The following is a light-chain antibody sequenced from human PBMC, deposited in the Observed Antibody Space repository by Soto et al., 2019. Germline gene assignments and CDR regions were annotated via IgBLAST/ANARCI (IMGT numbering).Light chain of an antibody. Sequence: DFQMTQSPSTLSASVGDRVTITCRAGQSISSYLNWYQQKPGKAPKLLIYAASSLQSGVPSRFSGSGSGTDFTLTISSLQHEDFATYYCQQSYSTWTFGQGTKVDIK. CDR2: AAS. V-gene: IGKV1-39*01. CDR3: QQSYSTWT. CDR1: QSISSY. J-gene: IGKJ1*01.